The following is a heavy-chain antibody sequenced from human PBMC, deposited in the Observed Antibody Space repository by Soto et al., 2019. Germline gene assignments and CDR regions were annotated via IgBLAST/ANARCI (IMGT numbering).Heavy chain of an antibody. CDR3: ARQTVDYCDYLGRVYYGMDV. CDR1: GGSISSSSYY. D-gene: IGHD4-17*01. CDR2: IYYSGGT. Sequence: QLQLQESGPGLVKPSETLSLTCTVSGGSISSSSYYWGWIRQPPGKGLEWIGSIYYSGGTYYNPSLKSRVTISVDTSKNQFSLKLSSVTAADTAVYYCARQTVDYCDYLGRVYYGMDVWGQGTTVTVSS. V-gene: IGHV4-39*01. J-gene: IGHJ6*02.